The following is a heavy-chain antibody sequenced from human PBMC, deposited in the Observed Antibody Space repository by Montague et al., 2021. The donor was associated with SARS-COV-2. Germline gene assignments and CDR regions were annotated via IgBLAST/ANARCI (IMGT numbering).Heavy chain of an antibody. CDR1: GFTFSSYA. CDR2: IVNNGRKS. J-gene: IGHJ4*02. D-gene: IGHD4-23*01. CDR3: AKETAAIGNPLFDS. V-gene: IGHV3-23*01. Sequence: SLRLSCAASGFTFSSYAMSWVHQAPGKGLEWVSGIVNNGRKSFYADSVKGRFVISRDNSDKMVYLQSNSLRAEDTAIYYCAKETAAIGNPLFDSWGQGTLITVSS.